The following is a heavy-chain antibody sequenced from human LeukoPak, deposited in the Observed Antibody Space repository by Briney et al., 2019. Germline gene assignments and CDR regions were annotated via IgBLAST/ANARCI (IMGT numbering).Heavy chain of an antibody. CDR2: INHSGST. CDR3: ARGPYDSSGYYYFGYYYGMDV. CDR1: GGSFGGYY. J-gene: IGHJ6*02. V-gene: IGHV4-34*01. D-gene: IGHD3-22*01. Sequence: SETLSLTCAVYGGSFGGYYWSWIRQPPGKGLEWIGEINHSGSTNYNPSLKSRVTISVDTSKNQFSLKLSSVTAADTAVYYCARGPYDSSGYYYFGYYYGMDVWGQGTTVTVSS.